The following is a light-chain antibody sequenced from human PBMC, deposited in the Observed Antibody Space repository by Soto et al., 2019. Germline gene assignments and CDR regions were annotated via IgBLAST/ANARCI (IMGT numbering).Light chain of an antibody. V-gene: IGKV1-39*01. Sequence: DIQMTQSPSSLSASVGDRVSITCRASQSISRYLNWYQQKPGKAPNLLIYATSSLQSGVPSRFSGSGSGTDFTLTISSLQPDDFATYYCQQYNGYSHSFGQGTKVDIK. CDR1: QSISRY. J-gene: IGKJ2*01. CDR3: QQYNGYSHS. CDR2: ATS.